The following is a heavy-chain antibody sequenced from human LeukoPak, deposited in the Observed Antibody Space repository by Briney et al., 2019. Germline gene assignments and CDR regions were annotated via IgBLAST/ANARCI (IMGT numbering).Heavy chain of an antibody. CDR3: ARDRSSSDY. D-gene: IGHD3-10*01. CDR2: ISAYNGNT. Sequence: ASVKVSCKASGYTFPNYIISWVRQAAGQGLEWMGCISAYNGNTNYAQKLQGRVTMTTDTSTSTAYMELRSLRSDDTAVYYCARDRSSSDYWGQGTLVTVSS. V-gene: IGHV1-18*04. CDR1: GYTFPNYI. J-gene: IGHJ4*02.